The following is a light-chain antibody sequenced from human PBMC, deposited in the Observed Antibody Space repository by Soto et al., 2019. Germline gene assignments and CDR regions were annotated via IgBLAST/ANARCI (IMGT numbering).Light chain of an antibody. CDR1: QSVSTY. CDR3: QQYNNWWT. V-gene: IGKV3-15*01. Sequence: QSPCTLSLSPGERATLPCRASQSVSTYLALYRQKPGQAPRLLIYGASNRATGIPARFSGSGSGTGFTLTISSLQSEDFAVYYCQQYNNWWTFGQGTKVDI. J-gene: IGKJ1*01. CDR2: GAS.